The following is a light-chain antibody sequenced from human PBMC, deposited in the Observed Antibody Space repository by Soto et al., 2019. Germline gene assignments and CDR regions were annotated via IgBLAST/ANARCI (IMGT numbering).Light chain of an antibody. CDR1: SSDVGNYNL. Sequence: QPVLTQPASVSGSPGQSITISCTGTSSDVGNYNLVSWYQQHPGKAPKFIIYEVSKRPSGVSNRFSGSKSGKTASLTISGLQAEDEADYYCSSYAGSSIYVVFGGGTKVTVL. J-gene: IGLJ2*01. CDR3: SSYAGSSIYVV. V-gene: IGLV2-23*02. CDR2: EVS.